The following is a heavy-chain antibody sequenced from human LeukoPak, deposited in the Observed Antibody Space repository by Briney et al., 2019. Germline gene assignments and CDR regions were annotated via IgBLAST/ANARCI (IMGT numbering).Heavy chain of an antibody. J-gene: IGHJ5*02. CDR1: GYTFTGYY. D-gene: IGHD3-16*02. Sequence: ASVKVSCKASGYTFTGYYMHWVRQAPGQRLEWMGWISPNSGNTNYAQNFQGRVTMTRDTSISTAYMELSRLTSDDTAVYYCARRYDYVWGSYRRDWFDPWGQGTLVTVSS. CDR3: ARRYDYVWGSYRRDWFDP. CDR2: ISPNSGNT. V-gene: IGHV1-2*02.